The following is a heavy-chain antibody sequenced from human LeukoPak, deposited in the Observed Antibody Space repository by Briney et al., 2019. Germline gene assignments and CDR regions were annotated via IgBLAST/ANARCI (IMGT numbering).Heavy chain of an antibody. CDR3: AGDFLEHLNWFDP. Sequence: ASVKVSCKASGYTFIGYYMHWVRQAPGQGLEWMGWINPNSGGTNYAQKFQGRVTMIRDTSISTAYMELSRLRSDDTAVYYCAGDFLEHLNWFDPWGQGTLVTVSS. V-gene: IGHV1-2*02. J-gene: IGHJ5*02. D-gene: IGHD3-3*01. CDR1: GYTFIGYY. CDR2: INPNSGGT.